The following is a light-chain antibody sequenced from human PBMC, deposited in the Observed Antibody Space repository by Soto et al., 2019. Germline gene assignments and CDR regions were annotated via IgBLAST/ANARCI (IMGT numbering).Light chain of an antibody. Sequence: QSVLTQPRSVSGSPGQSVTISCTGTSSDVSGFNYVSWYQQLPGKAPKLLIHAVSERPSGVSDRFSGSKSGNTASLTISGLQVEDEADYYCCSYAGSYTWVFGGGTQLTVL. CDR1: SSDVSGFNY. CDR3: CSYAGSYTWV. J-gene: IGLJ3*02. V-gene: IGLV2-11*01. CDR2: AVS.